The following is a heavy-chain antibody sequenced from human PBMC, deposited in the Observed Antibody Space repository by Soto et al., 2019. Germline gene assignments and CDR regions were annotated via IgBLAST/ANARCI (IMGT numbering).Heavy chain of an antibody. CDR1: GGTFSNYA. J-gene: IGHJ1*01. Sequence: QVQLVQSGAEVKKPGSSVKVSCKASGGTFSNYAINWVRQAPGQGLVWMGGIIPIFGTANYGQKFQGRVTITANECTSTAYMELSSLRSEDTAVYYCARGGRKRWLQSGLHDAECFQHWGQGTLVTVSS. CDR3: ARGGRKRWLQSGLHDAECFQH. CDR2: IIPIFGTA. V-gene: IGHV1-69*12. D-gene: IGHD5-12*01.